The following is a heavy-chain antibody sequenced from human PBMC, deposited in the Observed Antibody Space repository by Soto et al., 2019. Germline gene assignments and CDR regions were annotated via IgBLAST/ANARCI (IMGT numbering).Heavy chain of an antibody. CDR2: IYYTGRC. CDR3: ASKNRKTGYGGPLSI. V-gene: IGHV4-39*01. CDR1: GDSVWRRSYY. J-gene: IGHJ4*02. D-gene: IGHD7-27*01. Sequence: SESLSLTCTASGDSVWRRSYYWGWISQSPGKGPEWIGSIYYTGRCHSHPSLKSRVTISVDAYKHQFSFQIASVPATDTAVFFCASKNRKTGYGGPLSIWGQGILVTL.